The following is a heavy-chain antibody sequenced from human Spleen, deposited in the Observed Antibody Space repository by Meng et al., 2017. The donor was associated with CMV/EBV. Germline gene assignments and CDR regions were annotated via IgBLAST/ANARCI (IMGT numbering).Heavy chain of an antibody. J-gene: IGHJ4*02. CDR1: GYTFTSYG. CDR3: AVLVGATSGDYFDY. V-gene: IGHV1-69*13. Sequence: QVPGVQSGAEVTKPGASLKVSCKASGYTFTSYGISWVRQAPGQGLEWMGGIIPIFGTANYAQKFQGRVTITADESTSTAYMELSSLRSEDTAVYYCAVLVGATSGDYFDYWGQGTLVTVSS. D-gene: IGHD1-26*01. CDR2: IIPIFGTA.